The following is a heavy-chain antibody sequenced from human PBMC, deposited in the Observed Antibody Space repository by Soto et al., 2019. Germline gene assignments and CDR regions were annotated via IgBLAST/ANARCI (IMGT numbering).Heavy chain of an antibody. CDR3: AKDQGSSWYEIDY. V-gene: IGHV3-23*01. CDR2: ISGSGGSR. Sequence: EVQLLESGGGLLEPGGSLRLSSAASGFTFSNYAVTWVRKAPGKGLEWVTTISGSGGSRYYADSVKGRFTISRDNSKNTLYLQMNSLRAEDTAVYYCAKDQGSSWYEIDYWGQGTLVTVSS. CDR1: GFTFSNYA. J-gene: IGHJ4*02. D-gene: IGHD6-13*01.